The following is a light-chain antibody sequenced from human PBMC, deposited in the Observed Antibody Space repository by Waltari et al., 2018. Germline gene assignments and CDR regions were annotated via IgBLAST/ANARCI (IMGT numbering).Light chain of an antibody. Sequence: QSALTQPASVSGSPGQSITISCTGTSSDVGRYNSVAWYQQYPGKAPKLMISEVSNRPSGISNRFSGSKSGNTASLTISGLQAEDEAYYYCSSYTGRSTLLYVFGTGTKVTVL. CDR3: SSYTGRSTLLYV. J-gene: IGLJ1*01. CDR2: EVS. V-gene: IGLV2-14*01. CDR1: SSDVGRYNS.